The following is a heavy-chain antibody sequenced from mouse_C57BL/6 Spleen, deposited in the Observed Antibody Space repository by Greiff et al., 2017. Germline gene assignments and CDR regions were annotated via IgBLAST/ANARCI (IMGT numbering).Heavy chain of an antibody. CDR3: SEGVRAAY. CDR2: IYPGSGNT. D-gene: IGHD5-1*01. CDR1: GYSFTSYY. Sequence: VQLQQSGPELVKPGASVKISCKASGYSFTSYYIHWVKQRPGQGLEWIGWIYPGSGNTKYNEKFKGKATLTADTSSSTAYMQLSSLTSEDSAVYYCSEGVRAAYWGQGTLVTVSA. J-gene: IGHJ3*01. V-gene: IGHV1-66*01.